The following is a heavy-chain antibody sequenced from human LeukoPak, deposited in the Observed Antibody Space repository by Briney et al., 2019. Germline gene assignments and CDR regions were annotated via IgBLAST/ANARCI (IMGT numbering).Heavy chain of an antibody. D-gene: IGHD2-2*01. CDR3: AKIEGKYQLANVPDH. V-gene: IGHV3-30*02. CDR2: IRYDGNNK. J-gene: IGHJ4*02. Sequence: PGGSLNLSCAASGFAFSTYGMHWVRQAPGKGVEWVAFIRYDGNNKYYADFVKGRLTISRDNSKNTLYLHMNSLRTEDTAVYYCAKIEGKYQLANVPDHWGQGTLVTVSS. CDR1: GFAFSTYG.